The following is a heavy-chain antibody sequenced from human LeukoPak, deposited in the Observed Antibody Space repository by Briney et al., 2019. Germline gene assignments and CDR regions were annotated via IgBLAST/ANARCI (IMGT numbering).Heavy chain of an antibody. CDR2: IRSKPNSYTT. CDR3: TRQHCSGGSCSYVDY. CDR1: GFTFSSYA. Sequence: GGSLRLSCAASGFTFSSYAMSWVGQASGKGLEWVGLIRSKPNSYTTVYAASVQGRFTISRDDSKNTAYLQMNSLKAEDTAVYYCTRQHCSGGSCSYVDYWGQGTLVTVSS. D-gene: IGHD2-15*01. J-gene: IGHJ4*02. V-gene: IGHV3-73*01.